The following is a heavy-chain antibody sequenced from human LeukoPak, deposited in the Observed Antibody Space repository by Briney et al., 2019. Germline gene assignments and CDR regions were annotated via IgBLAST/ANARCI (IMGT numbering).Heavy chain of an antibody. Sequence: PGGSLRLSCAASGFTFSSYWMHWVRQAPGKGLVWVSRINSDGSSTSYADSVKGRFTISRDNAKNTLSLQMNSLRAEDTAVYYCARDYPRIMITFGGVTRPDTLDYWGQGALVTVSS. CDR3: ARDYPRIMITFGGVTRPDTLDY. D-gene: IGHD3-16*01. J-gene: IGHJ4*02. CDR2: INSDGSST. CDR1: GFTFSSYW. V-gene: IGHV3-74*01.